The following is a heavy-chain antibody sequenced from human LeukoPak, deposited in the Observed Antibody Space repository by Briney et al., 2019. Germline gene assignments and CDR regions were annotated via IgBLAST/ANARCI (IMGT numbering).Heavy chain of an antibody. V-gene: IGHV4-61*02. CDR2: IYTTGST. Sequence: PSETLSLTCTVSGGSISSGSYYWSWIRQPAGKGLEWIGRIYTTGSTNYKPSLKSRVTMSVDAPKNQFSLKLGSVTAADTAMYYCAREESDWSSLGYYYHYMDVWGKGTTVAISS. J-gene: IGHJ6*03. CDR3: AREESDWSSLGYYYHYMDV. CDR1: GGSISSGSYY. D-gene: IGHD3-9*01.